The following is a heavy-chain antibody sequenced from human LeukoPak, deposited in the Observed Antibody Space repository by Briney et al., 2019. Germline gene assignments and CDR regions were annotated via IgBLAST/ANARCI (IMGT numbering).Heavy chain of an antibody. CDR3: AKGAGPPWFDP. CDR2: IYYSGST. D-gene: IGHD6-19*01. J-gene: IGHJ5*02. CDR1: GGSFSGYY. Sequence: SETLSLTCAVYGGSFSGYYWSWIRQPPGKGLEWIGSIYYSGSTYYNPSLKSRVTISVDTSKNQFSLKLSSVTAADTAVYYCAKGAGPPWFDPWGQGTLVTVSS. V-gene: IGHV4-34*01.